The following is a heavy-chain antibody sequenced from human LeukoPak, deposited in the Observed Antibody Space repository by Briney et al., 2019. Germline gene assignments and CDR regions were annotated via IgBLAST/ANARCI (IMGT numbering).Heavy chain of an antibody. D-gene: IGHD2-15*01. CDR1: GFSLSTSGVG. CDR2: IYWDDDK. V-gene: IGHV2-5*02. Sequence: SGPTLVNPTQTLTLPCTFSGFSLSTSGVGVGWIRQPPGKALEWLALIYWDDDKRYSPSLKSRLTITKDTSKNQVVLKMTNMDPVDTATYYCTHRPRPIRYCSGGSCYSDWFDPWVQGTLVTVSS. CDR3: THRPRPIRYCSGGSCYSDWFDP. J-gene: IGHJ5*02.